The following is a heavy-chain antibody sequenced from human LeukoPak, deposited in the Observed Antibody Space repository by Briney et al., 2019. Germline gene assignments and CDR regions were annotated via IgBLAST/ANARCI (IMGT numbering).Heavy chain of an antibody. CDR1: GGSFSGYY. V-gene: IGHV4-34*01. J-gene: IGHJ6*03. Sequence: SETLSLTCAVYGGSFSGYYWSWIRQPPGKGLEWIREINHSGSTNYNPSLKSRVTISVDTSKNQFSLKLSSVTAADTAVYYCASKRAPRGYYYYYYMDVWGKGTTVTISS. CDR2: INHSGST. CDR3: ASKRAPRGYYYYYYMDV.